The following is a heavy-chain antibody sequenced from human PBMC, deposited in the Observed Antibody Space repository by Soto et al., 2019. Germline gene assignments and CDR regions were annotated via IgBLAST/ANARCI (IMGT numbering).Heavy chain of an antibody. V-gene: IGHV3-11*01. CDR3: AGDQGANYMAV. J-gene: IGHJ6*03. CDR2: ISGRDGNI. Sequence: QVQLVESGGCLVKPGGSLRLSCAASGFTFSDSFMSWSRQTPGKGLEWLSYISGRDGNIYYADSVRGIFTIDRDNDKNSVYLQMKSLRAEDAAVYYCAGDQGANYMAVWGKWATVTV. CDR1: GFTFSDSF.